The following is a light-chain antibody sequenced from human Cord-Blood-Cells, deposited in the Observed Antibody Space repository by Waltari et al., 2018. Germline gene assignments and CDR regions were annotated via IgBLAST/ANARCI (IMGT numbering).Light chain of an antibody. V-gene: IGKV1-12*01. CDR1: QSISRW. J-gene: IGKJ3*01. CDR3: QQANDFPFT. Sequence: DIQMTQSPSSLSASVGDRVTITCRASQSISRWLAWYQQMPGKAPKLLIYGVGTLQSGVPSRFSGGGSGTDFSLTISSLQPEDIATYYCQQANDFPFTFGPGTKVDIK. CDR2: GVG.